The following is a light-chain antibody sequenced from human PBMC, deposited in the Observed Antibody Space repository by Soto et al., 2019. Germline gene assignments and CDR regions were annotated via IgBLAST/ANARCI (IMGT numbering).Light chain of an antibody. Sequence: QLVLTQPPSMSGAPGQTVTISCTGSSSNIGAGYDVHWYQQLPRTAPKLLIYGNSNRPSGVPDRFSGSKSGTSASLAITGLQAEDEADYYCQSYDSSLSGWVFGGGTKLTVL. CDR2: GNS. V-gene: IGLV1-40*01. CDR3: QSYDSSLSGWV. CDR1: SSNIGAGYD. J-gene: IGLJ2*01.